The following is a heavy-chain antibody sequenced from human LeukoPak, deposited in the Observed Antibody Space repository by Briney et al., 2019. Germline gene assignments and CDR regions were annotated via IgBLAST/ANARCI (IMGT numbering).Heavy chain of an antibody. D-gene: IGHD1-26*01. Sequence: GGSLRLSCAASGFTVRSNYMSWVRQAPGKGLEWVSVIYSGGSTYYADSVKGRFTISRDISKNTLYLQMNSLRAEDTAVYYCAREGGSYYFDYWGQGTLVTVSS. V-gene: IGHV3-66*01. J-gene: IGHJ4*02. CDR3: AREGGSYYFDY. CDR2: IYSGGST. CDR1: GFTVRSNY.